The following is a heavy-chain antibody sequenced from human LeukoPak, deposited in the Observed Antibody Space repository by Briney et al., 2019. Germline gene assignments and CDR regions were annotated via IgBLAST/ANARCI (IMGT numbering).Heavy chain of an antibody. J-gene: IGHJ4*02. Sequence: PSETLSLTCTVSGGSISSSTYYWGWIRQPPGKGLEWIGSIYYSGNTYYNPSLKSRVTISVDTSKNQFSLKLSSVTAADTAVYYCARRGPPNYFDYWGQGSLVTVSS. CDR2: IYYSGNT. CDR1: GGSISSSTYY. CDR3: ARRGPPNYFDY. D-gene: IGHD3-10*01. V-gene: IGHV4-39*01.